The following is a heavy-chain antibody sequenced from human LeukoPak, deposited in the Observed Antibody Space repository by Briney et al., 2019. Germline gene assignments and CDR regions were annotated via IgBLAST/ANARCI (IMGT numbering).Heavy chain of an antibody. CDR3: ARNSGSYDAFDI. CDR2: IYSGGST. J-gene: IGHJ3*02. CDR1: GFTVSSNY. D-gene: IGHD1-26*01. V-gene: IGHV3-53*01. Sequence: PGGSLGLSCAASGFTVSSNYMSWVRQAPGKGLEWVSVIYSGGSTYYADSVKGRFTISRGNSKNTLYLQMNSLRAEDTAVYYCARNSGSYDAFDIWGQGTMVTVSS.